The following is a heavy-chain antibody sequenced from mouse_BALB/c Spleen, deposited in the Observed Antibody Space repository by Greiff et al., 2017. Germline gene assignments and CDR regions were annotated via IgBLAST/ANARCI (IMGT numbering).Heavy chain of an antibody. CDR1: GYTFTDYN. CDR3: ANGARYYFDY. CDR2: IYPYNGGT. V-gene: IGHV1S29*02. J-gene: IGHJ2*01. Sequence: VQLQQSGPELVKPGASVKISCKASGYTFTDYNMHWVKQSHGKSLEWIGYIYPYNGGTGYNQKFKSKATLTVDNSSSTAYMELRSLTSEDSAVYYCANGARYYFDYWGQGTTLTVSS.